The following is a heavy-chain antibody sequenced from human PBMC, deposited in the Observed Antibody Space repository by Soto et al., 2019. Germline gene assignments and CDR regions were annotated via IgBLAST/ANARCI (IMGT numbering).Heavy chain of an antibody. CDR1: GGSISSSSYY. D-gene: IGHD3-10*01. Sequence: QLQLQESGPGLVKPSETLSLTCTVSGGSISSSSYYWGWIRQPPGKGLEWIGSISYSGSTYYNPSLKSRIPISVDPSKDQFPLRLSSVTAADPAVYYRARHSYYYGSGDGFWFHPWGQGTPGHRLL. V-gene: IGHV4-39*01. CDR3: ARHSYYYGSGDGFWFHP. J-gene: IGHJ5*02. CDR2: ISYSGST.